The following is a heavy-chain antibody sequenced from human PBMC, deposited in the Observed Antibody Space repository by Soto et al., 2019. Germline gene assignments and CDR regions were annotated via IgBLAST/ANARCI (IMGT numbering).Heavy chain of an antibody. Sequence: SETLSLTCAVYGGSFSGHYWSWIRQPPGKGLEWIGEISHRGSANYTPSLKSRVTISVDTSKNQFALKLTSVTAADTAVYYCVRGAPAAIGPQGEYWGKGSLVTVPS. J-gene: IGHJ4*02. D-gene: IGHD2-2*01. V-gene: IGHV4-34*01. CDR2: ISHRGSA. CDR1: GGSFSGHY. CDR3: VRGAPAAIGPQGEY.